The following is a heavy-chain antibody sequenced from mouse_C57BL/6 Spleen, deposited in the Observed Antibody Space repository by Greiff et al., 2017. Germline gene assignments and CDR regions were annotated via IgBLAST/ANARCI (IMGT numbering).Heavy chain of an antibody. CDR2: ISSGGDYI. CDR3: TRDRGVYGSPYYYAMDY. Sequence: EVKLQESGEGLVKPGGSLKLSCAASGFTFSSYAMSWVRQTPEKRLEWVAYISSGGDYIYYADTVKGRFTISRDNARNTLYLQMSSLKSEDTAMYYCTRDRGVYGSPYYYAMDYWGQGTSVTVSS. J-gene: IGHJ4*01. CDR1: GFTFSSYA. D-gene: IGHD1-1*01. V-gene: IGHV5-9-1*02.